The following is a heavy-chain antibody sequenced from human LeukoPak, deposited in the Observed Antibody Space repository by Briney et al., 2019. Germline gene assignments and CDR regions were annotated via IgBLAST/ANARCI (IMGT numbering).Heavy chain of an antibody. D-gene: IGHD5-18*01. CDR1: GFTFDDYA. CDR3: AKDRSRSGRGYSYGLLY. J-gene: IGHJ4*02. CDR2: ISGDGGTT. V-gene: IGHV3-43*02. Sequence: GGSLRLSCAASGFTFDDYAMHWVRRAPGKGLEWVSLISGDGGTTYRADSVKGRFTISRDNSKNSLYLQMNSLRTEDSAFYYCAKDRSRSGRGYSYGLLYWGQGALVTVSS.